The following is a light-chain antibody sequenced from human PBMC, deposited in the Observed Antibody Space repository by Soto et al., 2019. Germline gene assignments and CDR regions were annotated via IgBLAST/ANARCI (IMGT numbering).Light chain of an antibody. CDR1: SGDIGTYNL. CDR2: EVN. V-gene: IGLV2-23*02. Sequence: PVSVSGSDLGCLPISCTRTSGDIGTYNLVSWYQQHPGKAPKLMISEVNKRPSGVSDRFSGSKSGDTASLTISGLRTEDEADYYCCSFAGSGTGVFGTGTKVTVL. J-gene: IGLJ1*01. CDR3: CSFAGSGTGV.